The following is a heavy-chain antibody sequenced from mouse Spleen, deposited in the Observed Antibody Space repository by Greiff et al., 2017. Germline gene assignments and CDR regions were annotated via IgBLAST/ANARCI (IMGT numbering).Heavy chain of an antibody. D-gene: IGHD2-1*01. CDR3: ARSGYGNYGVYAMDY. CDR1: GYTFTSYW. V-gene: IGHV1-64*01. J-gene: IGHJ4*01. CDR2: IHPNSGST. Sequence: QVQLQQPGAELVKPGASVKLSCKASGYTFTSYWMHWVKQRPGQGLEWIGMIHPNSGSTNYNEKFKSKATLTVDKSSSTAYMQLSSLTSEDSAVYYCARSGYGNYGVYAMDYWGQGTSVTVSS.